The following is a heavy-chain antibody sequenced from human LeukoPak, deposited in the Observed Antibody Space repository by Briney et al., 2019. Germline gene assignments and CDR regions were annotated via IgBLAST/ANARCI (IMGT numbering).Heavy chain of an antibody. V-gene: IGHV1-8*01. CDR1: GYTFTSYA. CDR2: MNPNSGNT. Sequence: GSVKVSCKASGYTFTSYAINWVRQATGQGLEWMGWMNPNSGNTDYAQKFQGRVTMTRNTSISTAYMELSSLRSEDTAVYYCAVGGATGRTGDYFDYWGQGTLVTVSS. D-gene: IGHD1-1*01. J-gene: IGHJ4*02. CDR3: AVGGATGRTGDYFDY.